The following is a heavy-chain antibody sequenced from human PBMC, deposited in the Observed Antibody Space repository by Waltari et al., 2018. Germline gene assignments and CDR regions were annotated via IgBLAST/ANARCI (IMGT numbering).Heavy chain of an antibody. J-gene: IGHJ4*02. CDR3: AREYSSSSSLDY. D-gene: IGHD6-6*01. V-gene: IGHV4-39*07. CDR2: IYYSGST. Sequence: QLQLQESGPGLVKPSETLSLTCTVSGGSISSSSYYWGWIRQPPGKGLEWIGSIYYSGSTYYNPSLKSRVTRSVDTSKNQFSLKLSSVTAADTAVYYGAREYSSSSSLDYWGQGTLVTVSS. CDR1: GGSISSSSYY.